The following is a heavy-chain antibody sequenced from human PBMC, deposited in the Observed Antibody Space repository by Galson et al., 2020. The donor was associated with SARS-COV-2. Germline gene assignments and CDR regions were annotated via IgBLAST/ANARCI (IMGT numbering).Heavy chain of an antibody. Sequence: ASVKVSCKASGYSFTSYAINWVRQAPGQGLEWMGGIDTNTGNPTYAQGFTGRFVFSLDTSASTAYLQISSLKAEDTAVYYCARDSTDYDAFDIWAQGTMVTVSS. V-gene: IGHV7-4-1*02. CDR2: IDTNTGNP. D-gene: IGHD2-8*02. CDR3: ARDSTDYDAFDI. CDR1: GYSFTSYA. J-gene: IGHJ3*02.